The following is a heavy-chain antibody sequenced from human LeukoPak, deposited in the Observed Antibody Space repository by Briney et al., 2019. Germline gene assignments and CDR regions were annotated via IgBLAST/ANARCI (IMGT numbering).Heavy chain of an antibody. D-gene: IGHD1-7*01. CDR2: IYHSGSI. Sequence: SETLSLTCTVSGYSISSNYYWGWIRQPPGKGLEWIGNIYHSGSISYNPSLKSRVTISVDTSKNQFSLKLTSVTAADTAVYYCARALEGTTGRFDYWGQGTLVTVSS. CDR3: ARALEGTTGRFDY. V-gene: IGHV4-38-2*02. J-gene: IGHJ4*02. CDR1: GYSISSNYY.